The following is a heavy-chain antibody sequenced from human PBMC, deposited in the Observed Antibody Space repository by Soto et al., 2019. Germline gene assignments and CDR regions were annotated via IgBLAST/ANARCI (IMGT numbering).Heavy chain of an antibody. CDR3: ARLYSSLEIVWFDP. D-gene: IGHD6-6*01. Sequence: GASVKVSCKASGYTFTSYAMHWVRQAPGQRLEWMGWINAGNGNTKYSQKFQGRVTITRDTSASTAYMELSSLRSEDTAVYYCARLYSSLEIVWFDPWGQGTLVTVSS. V-gene: IGHV1-3*01. J-gene: IGHJ5*02. CDR1: GYTFTSYA. CDR2: INAGNGNT.